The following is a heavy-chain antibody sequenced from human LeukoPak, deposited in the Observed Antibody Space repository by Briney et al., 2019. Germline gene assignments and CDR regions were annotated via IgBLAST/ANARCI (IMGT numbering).Heavy chain of an antibody. CDR1: GYTFTDYY. CDR3: ARDYLAGSWGNWFDP. CDR2: INPNSGAT. Sequence: ASVKVSCKASGYTFTDYYIHWLRQAPGQGLEWMGWINPNSGATNYAQKFQGRVTMTRDTSISTAYMELISLRSDDTAVYYCARDYLAGSWGNWFDPWGQGTLVTVSS. J-gene: IGHJ5*02. D-gene: IGHD6-13*01. V-gene: IGHV1-2*02.